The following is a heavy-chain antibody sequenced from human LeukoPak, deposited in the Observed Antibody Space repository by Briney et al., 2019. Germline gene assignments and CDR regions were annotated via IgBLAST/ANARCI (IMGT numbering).Heavy chain of an antibody. CDR3: AKDPSIAAAGKYYFDY. CDR2: ISWNSGSI. CDR1: GFTFDDYA. V-gene: IGHV3-9*03. J-gene: IGHJ4*02. D-gene: IGHD6-13*01. Sequence: GGSLRLSCAASGFTFDDYAMHWVRQAPGKGLEWVSGISWNSGSIGYADSVKGRFTISRDNAKNSLYLQMNSLRAEDMALYYCAKDPSIAAAGKYYFDYWGQGTLVTVSS.